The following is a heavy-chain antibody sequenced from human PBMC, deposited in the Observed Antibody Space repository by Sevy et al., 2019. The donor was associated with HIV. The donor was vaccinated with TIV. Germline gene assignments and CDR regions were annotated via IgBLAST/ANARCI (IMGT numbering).Heavy chain of an antibody. Sequence: ASVKVSYKASGYTFTGYYIHWVRQAPGQGLEWMGWINPNSGGTYFAKKFQDSVTMTTDTSVNTAYMELRRLRFDDTAVYYCARMGDYYDSSGYYPLKFWGQGSLVTVSS. CDR1: GYTFTGYY. J-gene: IGHJ4*02. CDR3: ARMGDYYDSSGYYPLKF. D-gene: IGHD3-22*01. V-gene: IGHV1-2*02. CDR2: INPNSGGT.